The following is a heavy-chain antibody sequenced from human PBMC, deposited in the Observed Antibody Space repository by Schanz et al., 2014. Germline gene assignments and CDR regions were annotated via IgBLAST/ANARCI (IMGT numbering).Heavy chain of an antibody. CDR2: INPSSGTT. J-gene: IGHJ4*02. D-gene: IGHD3-22*01. Sequence: QVQLVQSGAEVKKPGVSVKASCKASGYTFTTYYIHWVRQAPGQGLEWMGKINPSSGTTRIAQNFQGRLTVTRDTSTSTVNRELSSLRSEDTTDYYCARGGYSDSASFDSWGQGTLVTVSS. CDR3: ARGGYSDSASFDS. CDR1: GYTFTTYY. V-gene: IGHV1-46*03.